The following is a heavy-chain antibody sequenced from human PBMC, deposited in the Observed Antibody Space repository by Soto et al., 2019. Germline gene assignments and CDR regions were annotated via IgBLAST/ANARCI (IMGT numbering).Heavy chain of an antibody. V-gene: IGHV1-8*01. CDR2: MNPNSGNT. CDR1: GYTFTNYD. J-gene: IGHJ4*02. CDR3: ARVVSGGNSDY. D-gene: IGHD2-15*01. Sequence: ASVKVSCKASGYTFTNYDINWVRQATGQGLEWMGWMNPNSGNTGYAQRFQGRVTMTRDTSIGTAYMELHSLRSEDTAVYYCARVVSGGNSDYWGQGTLVTVSS.